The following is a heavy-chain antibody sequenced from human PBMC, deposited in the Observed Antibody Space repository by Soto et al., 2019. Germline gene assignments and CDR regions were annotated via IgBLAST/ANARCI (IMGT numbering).Heavy chain of an antibody. CDR3: AIHLDSGSQFDY. CDR1: GGSISSYY. V-gene: IGHV4-59*01. CDR2: IYYSGST. J-gene: IGHJ4*02. D-gene: IGHD3-10*01. Sequence: PSETLSLTCTVSGGSISSYYWSWIRQPPGKGLEWIGYIYYSGSTNYNPSLKSRVTISVDTSKNQFSLKLSSVTAADTAVYYCAIHLDSGSQFDYWGQGTLVTVSS.